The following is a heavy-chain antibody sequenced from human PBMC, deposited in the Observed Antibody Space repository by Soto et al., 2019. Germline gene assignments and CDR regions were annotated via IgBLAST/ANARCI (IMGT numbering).Heavy chain of an antibody. CDR2: IYWDDDK. CDR1: GFSLSTSGVG. D-gene: IGHD3-10*01. Sequence: QITLKESGPTLVKPTQTLTLTCTFSGFSLSTSGVGVGWIRQPPGKALEWLALIYWDDDKRYSPSLKSRLTITKDTSKNQVVLTMTNMDPVDTATYYCALAFGELPAFDIWGQGTMVTVSS. J-gene: IGHJ3*02. CDR3: ALAFGELPAFDI. V-gene: IGHV2-5*02.